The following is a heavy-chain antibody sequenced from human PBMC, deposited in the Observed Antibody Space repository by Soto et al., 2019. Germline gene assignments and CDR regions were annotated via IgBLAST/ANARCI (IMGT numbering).Heavy chain of an antibody. CDR1: GYTFTSYS. J-gene: IGHJ6*02. CDR3: ARDEGLDV. CDR2: IGPSSGST. Sequence: ASVKVSCKASGYTFTSYSMNWLRQAPGQGLEGMGIIGPSSGSTTYAQKLHDRVTMTRDTSTSTVYMEVSSLSSEDTAVYYCARDEGLDVWGQGTTVTVSS. V-gene: IGHV1-46*01.